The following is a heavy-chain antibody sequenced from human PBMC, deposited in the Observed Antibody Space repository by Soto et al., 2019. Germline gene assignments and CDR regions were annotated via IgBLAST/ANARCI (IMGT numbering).Heavy chain of an antibody. V-gene: IGHV3-30*18. CDR1: GFTFSTYG. D-gene: IGHD1-26*01. CDR3: AKDRWEFTRYFDS. CDR2: ISKDGNDQ. Sequence: QVQLVESGGGVVQPGTSLRLSCAASGFTFSTYGMHWVRQAPGKGLEWVAVISKDGNDQYYADSVKGRFTVSRDNSKNTLSLQIHSLRPEDSAFYYCAKDRWEFTRYFDSWGQGTLVTVSS. J-gene: IGHJ4*02.